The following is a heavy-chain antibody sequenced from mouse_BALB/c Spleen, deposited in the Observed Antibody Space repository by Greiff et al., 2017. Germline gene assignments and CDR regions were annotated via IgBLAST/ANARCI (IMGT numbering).Heavy chain of an antibody. J-gene: IGHJ3*01. CDR3: ARDYYYGSSSWFAY. V-gene: IGHV5-17*02. Sequence: EVKLMESGGGLVQPGGSRKLSCAASGFTFSSFGMHWVRQAPEKGLEWVAYISSGSSTIYYADTVKGRFTISKDNPKNTLFLQMTSLRSEDTAMYYCARDYYYGSSSWFAYWGQGTLVTVSA. D-gene: IGHD1-1*01. CDR1: GFTFSSFG. CDR2: ISSGSSTI.